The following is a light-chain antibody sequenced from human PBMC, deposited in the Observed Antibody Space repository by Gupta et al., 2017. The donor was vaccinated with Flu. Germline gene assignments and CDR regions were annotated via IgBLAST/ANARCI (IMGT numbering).Light chain of an antibody. J-gene: IGKJ2*01. CDR2: DAS. CDR3: HQRSNWPST. Sequence: EIVLTQSPATLSLSPGERATLSCRASQSVSSYLAWYQQKPDQAPRLLIYDASNRATGIPARFSGSGSGTEFTLTISSLEPEDFAVYYCHQRSNWPSTFGQGTKLEIK. CDR1: QSVSSY. V-gene: IGKV3-11*01.